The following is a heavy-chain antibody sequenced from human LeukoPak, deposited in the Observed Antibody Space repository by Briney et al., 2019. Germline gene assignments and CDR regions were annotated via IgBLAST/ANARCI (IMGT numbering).Heavy chain of an antibody. CDR2: ISTSGINT. J-gene: IGHJ4*02. CDR3: AQRYCSGAGCSLDY. D-gene: IGHD2-15*01. CDR1: GFTFSSYD. V-gene: IGHV3-23*01. Sequence: PGGSLRLSCAASGFTFSSYDMNWVRQAPGKGLEWVSRISTSGINTHYADSVKGRFTISRDNSKNTLYLQMNSLRAEDTAVYYCAQRYCSGAGCSLDYWGQGTLVTVSS.